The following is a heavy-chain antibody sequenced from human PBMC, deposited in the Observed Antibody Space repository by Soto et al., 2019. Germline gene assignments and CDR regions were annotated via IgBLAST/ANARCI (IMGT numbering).Heavy chain of an antibody. D-gene: IGHD3-10*01. CDR1: GGSFNGYY. CDR2: INHSGST. CDR3: ARVSELLWFGELLRSDWFDP. V-gene: IGHV4-34*01. J-gene: IGHJ5*02. Sequence: SETLSLTCAVYGGSFNGYYWSWIRQPPGKGLEWIGEINHSGSTNYNPSLKSRVTISVDTSKDQFSLKLSSVTAADTAVYYCARVSELLWFGELLRSDWFDPWGQGTLVTVSS.